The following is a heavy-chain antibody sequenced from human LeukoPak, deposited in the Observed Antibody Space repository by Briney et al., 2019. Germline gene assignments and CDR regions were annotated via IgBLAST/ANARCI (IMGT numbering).Heavy chain of an antibody. CDR3: ARVPYYDILTGYYGGYFDY. J-gene: IGHJ4*02. D-gene: IGHD3-9*01. V-gene: IGHV4-30-4*01. CDR2: IYYSGST. CDR1: GGSISSGDYY. Sequence: SQTLSLTCTVSGGSISSGDYYWSWIRQPPGKGLEWIGYIYYSGSTYYNPSLKSRVTISVDTSKNQFSLKLCSVTAADTAVYYCARVPYYDILTGYYGGYFDYWGQGTLVTVSS.